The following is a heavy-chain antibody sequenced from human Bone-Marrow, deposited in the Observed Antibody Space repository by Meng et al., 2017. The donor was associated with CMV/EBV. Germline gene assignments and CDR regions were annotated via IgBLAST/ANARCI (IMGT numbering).Heavy chain of an antibody. Sequence: ASVKVSCKASGYTFTGYYMHWVRQAPGQGLEWMGWINPNSGGTNYAQKFQGRVTMTRDTSISTVYMERSRLRSDATAVYYCLGRDGYIFDYWGQGTLVTVSS. CDR3: LGRDGYIFDY. CDR2: INPNSGGT. D-gene: IGHD5-24*01. CDR1: GYTFTGYY. J-gene: IGHJ4*02. V-gene: IGHV1-2*02.